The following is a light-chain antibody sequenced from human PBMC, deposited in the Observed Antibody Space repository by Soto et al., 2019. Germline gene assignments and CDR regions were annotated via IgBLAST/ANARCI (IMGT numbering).Light chain of an antibody. CDR2: ENN. CDR3: QSYDSSLSGYV. Sequence: QSVLTQPPSVSEAPGQRVTISCTGSSSNIGAGYEAHWYQQVPGTAPKLLIYENNNRPSGVPDRFSGSKSGTSASLAITGLQAEDGGEYYCQSYDSSLSGYVFGTGTKVTVL. J-gene: IGLJ1*01. CDR1: SSNIGAGYE. V-gene: IGLV1-40*01.